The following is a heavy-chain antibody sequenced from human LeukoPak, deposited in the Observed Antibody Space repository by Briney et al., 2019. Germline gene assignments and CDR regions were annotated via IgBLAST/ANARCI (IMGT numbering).Heavy chain of an antibody. CDR3: ARAPYCSGGSCYSVLFFDY. CDR2: IKQDGSEK. V-gene: IGHV3-7*03. J-gene: IGHJ4*02. Sequence: GGSLRLSCAASGFTFSNAYMNWVRQAPGKGLEWVANIKQDGSEKYYVDSVKGRFTISRDNAKNSLYLQMNSLRAEDTAVYYCARAPYCSGGSCYSVLFFDYWGQGTLVTVSS. CDR1: GFTFSNAY. D-gene: IGHD2-15*01.